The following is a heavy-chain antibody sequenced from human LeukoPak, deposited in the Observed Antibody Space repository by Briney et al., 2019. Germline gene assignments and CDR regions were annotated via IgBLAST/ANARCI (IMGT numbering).Heavy chain of an antibody. CDR3: AREGYYGSGSYSGDEYYFDY. Sequence: GGSLRLSCAASGFTFSSYGMHWVRQAPGKGLEWVAVIWYDGSNKYYADSVKGRFTISRDNSKNTLYLQMNSLRAEDTAVYYCAREGYYGSGSYSGDEYYFDYWGQGTLVTVSS. J-gene: IGHJ4*02. D-gene: IGHD3-10*01. CDR2: IWYDGSNK. V-gene: IGHV3-33*01. CDR1: GFTFSSYG.